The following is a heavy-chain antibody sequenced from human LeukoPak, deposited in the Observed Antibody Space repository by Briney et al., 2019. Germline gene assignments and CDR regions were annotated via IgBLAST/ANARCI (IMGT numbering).Heavy chain of an antibody. CDR1: GYTFTSYD. D-gene: IGHD1-26*01. CDR3: ASYSGNYRDFDY. CDR2: MNPNSGNT. Sequence: ASVKVSCKAPGYTFTSYDINWVRQATGQGLEWMGWMNPNSGNTGYAQKFQGRVTMTRNTSISTAYMELSSLRSEDTAVYYCASYSGNYRDFDYWGQGTLVTVSS. J-gene: IGHJ4*02. V-gene: IGHV1-8*01.